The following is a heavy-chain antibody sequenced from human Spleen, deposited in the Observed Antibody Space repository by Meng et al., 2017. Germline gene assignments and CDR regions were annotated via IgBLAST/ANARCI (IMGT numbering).Heavy chain of an antibody. J-gene: IGHJ3*02. CDR1: GFTFSNAW. Sequence: GESLKISCAASGFTFSNAWMSWVRQAPGKGLEWVGRIKSKTDGGTTDYAAPVKGRFTISRDDSKNTLYLQMNSLKAEDTAVYYCTTETMVRGVIITADDAFDIWGQGTMVTVSS. V-gene: IGHV3-15*01. CDR3: TTETMVRGVIITADDAFDI. CDR2: IKSKTDGGTT. D-gene: IGHD3-10*01.